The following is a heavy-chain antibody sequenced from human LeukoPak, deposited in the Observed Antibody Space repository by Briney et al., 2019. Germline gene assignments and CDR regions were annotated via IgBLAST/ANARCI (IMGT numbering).Heavy chain of an antibody. CDR3: ARENDYGDY. V-gene: IGHV3-48*03. Sequence: AGGSLRLSCAASGFTFSSYEMNWVRQAPGKRLEWVSYISSSGSTIYYADSVKGRFTISRDNAKNSLYLQMNSLRAEDTAVYYCARENDYGDYWGQGTLVTVSS. J-gene: IGHJ4*02. CDR2: ISSSGSTI. CDR1: GFTFSSYE.